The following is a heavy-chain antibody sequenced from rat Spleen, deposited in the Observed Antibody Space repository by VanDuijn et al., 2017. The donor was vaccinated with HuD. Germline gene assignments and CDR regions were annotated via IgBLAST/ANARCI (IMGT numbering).Heavy chain of an antibody. V-gene: IGHV5-19*01. CDR1: GFTFNNYG. CDR2: ISPSGGST. D-gene: IGHD1-9*01. CDR3: ARRHYGYTDYFDY. J-gene: IGHJ2*01. Sequence: EVQLVESGGGLVQPGRSLKFSCAASGFTFNNYGMHWIRQAPTKGLEWVASISPSGGSTFYRDSVKGRFTISRDIAKNTLYLQMDSLRSEDTATYYCARRHYGYTDYFDYWGQGVMVTVSS.